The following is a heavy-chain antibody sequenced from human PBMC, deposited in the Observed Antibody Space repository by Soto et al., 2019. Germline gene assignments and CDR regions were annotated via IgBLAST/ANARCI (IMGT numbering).Heavy chain of an antibody. D-gene: IGHD2-2*01. V-gene: IGHV3-48*02. CDR1: GFTFSSYS. Sequence: EVQLVESGGGLVQPGGSLRLSCAASGFTFSSYSMNWVRQAPGKGLEWVSYISSSSSTIYYADSVKGRFTISRDNAKNSLYLQMNSLRDEDTAVYYCARDHEGGGVYVVVPAAMIDWGQGTLVTVSS. CDR3: ARDHEGGGVYVVVPAAMID. J-gene: IGHJ4*02. CDR2: ISSSSSTI.